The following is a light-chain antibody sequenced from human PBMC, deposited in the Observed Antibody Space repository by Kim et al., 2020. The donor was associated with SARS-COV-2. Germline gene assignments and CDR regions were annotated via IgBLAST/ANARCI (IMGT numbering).Light chain of an antibody. CDR2: GKN. CDR3: NSRDSSGNHVV. J-gene: IGLJ2*01. V-gene: IGLV3-19*01. Sequence: SSELTQDPAVSVALGQTVRITCQGDSLRSYYASWYQRKPGQAPVLVIYGKNNRPSGIPDRFSGSKTGNTASLTITGAQAEDEADYYCNSRDSSGNHVVFGGGTQLTVL. CDR1: SLRSYY.